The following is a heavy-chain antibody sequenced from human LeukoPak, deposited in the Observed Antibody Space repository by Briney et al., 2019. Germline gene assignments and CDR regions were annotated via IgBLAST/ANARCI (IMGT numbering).Heavy chain of an antibody. V-gene: IGHV3-23*01. CDR2: ISGNGVDT. CDR1: GFTFSSKS. CDR3: AKDSRSLAAAGEVDY. D-gene: IGHD6-13*01. Sequence: GGSLRLSCAASGFTFSSKSMTWVRQAPGRGLEWVSAISGNGVDTFYADSVKGRFTISRDNSRNTLYLQMNSLRAEDTAVYYCAKDSRSLAAAGEVDYWGQGTLVTVSS. J-gene: IGHJ4*02.